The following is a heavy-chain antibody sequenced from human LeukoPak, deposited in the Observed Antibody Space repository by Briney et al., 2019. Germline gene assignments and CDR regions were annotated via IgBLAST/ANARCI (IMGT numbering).Heavy chain of an antibody. J-gene: IGHJ6*02. Sequence: GASVKVSCKASGYTFTSYGISWVRQAPGQGLEWMGRISAYNGNTNYAQKLQGRVTMTTDTSTSTAYMELRSLRSDDTAVYYCARRDDILTGYPAYGMDVWGQGTTVTVSS. V-gene: IGHV1-18*01. CDR3: ARRDDILTGYPAYGMDV. CDR2: ISAYNGNT. D-gene: IGHD3-9*01. CDR1: GYTFTSYG.